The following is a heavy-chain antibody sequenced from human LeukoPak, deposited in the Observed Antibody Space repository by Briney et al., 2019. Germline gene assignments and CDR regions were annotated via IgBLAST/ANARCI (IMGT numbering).Heavy chain of an antibody. Sequence: TSETLSLTCAVYGGSFSGYYWSWIRQPPGKGLEWIGEINHSGSTNYNPSLKSRVTISVDTSKNQFSLKLSSVTAADTAVYYCARGYDSSGYLYYYYYMDVWGKGTTVTVSS. D-gene: IGHD3-22*01. V-gene: IGHV4-34*01. CDR3: ARGYDSSGYLYYYYYMDV. CDR1: GGSFSGYY. J-gene: IGHJ6*03. CDR2: INHSGST.